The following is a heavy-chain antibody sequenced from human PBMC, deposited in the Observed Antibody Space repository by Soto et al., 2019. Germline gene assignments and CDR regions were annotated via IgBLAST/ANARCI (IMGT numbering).Heavy chain of an antibody. Sequence: SDTLSLTCAVYGGSISGYYWSWIRQPPGKGLEWIGGINHSGSTNYNPSLKSRVTISVDTSKNQFSLKLSSVTAADTAVYYCAVSLPKRWGQQLVLGDYYYYYYMDVWGKGTTVTVSS. CDR3: AVSLPKRWGQQLVLGDYYYYYYMDV. V-gene: IGHV4-34*01. J-gene: IGHJ6*03. CDR2: INHSGST. D-gene: IGHD6-13*01. CDR1: GGSISGYY.